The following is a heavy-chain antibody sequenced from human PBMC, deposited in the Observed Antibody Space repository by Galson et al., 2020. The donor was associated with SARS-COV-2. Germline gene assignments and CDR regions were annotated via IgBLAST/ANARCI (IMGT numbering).Heavy chain of an antibody. CDR2: ISAYNDNT. D-gene: IGHD3-10*01. Sequence: ASVTVSCKASGYTFTSYGISWVRPAPGQRLEWMGWISAYNDNTKNAHNLQGRVTITTDTSTATAYMELRSLRSDDTAVFYCARTDTIEYYYGSGTEPLVDYWGQGTLVTVSS. CDR3: ARTDTIEYYYGSGTEPLVDY. V-gene: IGHV1-18*01. J-gene: IGHJ4*02. CDR1: GYTFTSYG.